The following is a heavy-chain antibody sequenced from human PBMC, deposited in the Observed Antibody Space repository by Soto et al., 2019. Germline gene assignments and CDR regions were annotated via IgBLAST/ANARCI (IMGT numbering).Heavy chain of an antibody. CDR3: AKYGGAVASYNWFDP. D-gene: IGHD6-19*01. Sequence: GGSLRLSCAASGSTFSSYAMSWVRQAPGKGLEWVSAISGSGGSTYYADSVKGRFTISRDNSKNTLYLQMNSLRAEDTAVYYCAKYGGAVASYNWFDPWGQGTLVTVSS. CDR2: ISGSGGST. CDR1: GSTFSSYA. J-gene: IGHJ5*02. V-gene: IGHV3-23*01.